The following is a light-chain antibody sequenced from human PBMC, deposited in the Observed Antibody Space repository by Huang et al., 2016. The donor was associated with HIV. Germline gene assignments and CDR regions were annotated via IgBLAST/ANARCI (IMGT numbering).Light chain of an antibody. CDR2: ASF. CDR3: QQSYTTPRYT. J-gene: IGKJ2*01. CDR1: QRLSSY. V-gene: IGKV1-39*01. Sequence: DIQLTQSPSSLSAYVGDRVTIHFRESQRLSSYLNWYKQKPGKAPNLLIYASFTFRSGVPSRFRGSGSGTDFTLTISSLQPEDFATYYCQQSYTTPRYTFGQGTKLEIK.